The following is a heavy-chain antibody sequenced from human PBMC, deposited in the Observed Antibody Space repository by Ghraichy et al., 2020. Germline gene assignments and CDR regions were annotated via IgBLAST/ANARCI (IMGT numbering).Heavy chain of an antibody. D-gene: IGHD2-15*01. J-gene: IGHJ4*02. CDR2: ISGSGGST. CDR1: GFTFSSYA. V-gene: IGHV3-23*01. Sequence: LSLTCAASGFTFSSYAMSWVRQAPGKGLEWVSAISGSGGSTYYADSVKGRFTISRDNSKNTLYLQMNSLRAEDTAVYYCARDSVISSGGSDCWGQGTLVTVSS. CDR3: ARDSVISSGGSDC.